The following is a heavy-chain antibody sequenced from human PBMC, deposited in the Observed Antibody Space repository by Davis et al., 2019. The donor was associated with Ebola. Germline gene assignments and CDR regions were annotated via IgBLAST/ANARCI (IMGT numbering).Heavy chain of an antibody. CDR2: ISYDGSNK. CDR1: GFTFSSYG. CDR3: ARVITMLMLPTDY. J-gene: IGHJ4*02. Sequence: GESLKISCAASGFTFSSYGMHWVRQAPGKGLEWVAVISYDGSNKYYADSVKGRFTISRDNSKNTLYLQMNSLRAEDTAVYYCARVITMLMLPTDYWGQGTLVTVSS. D-gene: IGHD3-10*01. V-gene: IGHV3-30*03.